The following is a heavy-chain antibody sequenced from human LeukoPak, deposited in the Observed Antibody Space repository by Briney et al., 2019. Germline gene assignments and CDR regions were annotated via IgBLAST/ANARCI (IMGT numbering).Heavy chain of an antibody. CDR2: INHSGST. CDR3: ARGSGYCTNGVCWTFDY. J-gene: IGHJ4*02. D-gene: IGHD2-8*01. Sequence: PSETLSLTCAVYGGSFSGYYWSWIRQPPGKGLEWIGEINHSGSTNYNPSLKSRVTISVDTSNNQFSLKLSSVTAADTAVYYCARGSGYCTNGVCWTFDYWGQGTLVTVSS. CDR1: GGSFSGYY. V-gene: IGHV4-34*01.